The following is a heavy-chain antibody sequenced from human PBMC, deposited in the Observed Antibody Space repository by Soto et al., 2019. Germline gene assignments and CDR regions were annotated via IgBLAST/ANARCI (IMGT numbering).Heavy chain of an antibody. D-gene: IGHD6-19*01. CDR2: VHHTGAT. V-gene: IGHV4-38-2*01. Sequence: SETLSLTCAVSGFSISRDYYWGWIRQPPGRGLEWIGNVHHTGATDYTPSLRTRVTISLDTSKNQFSLNLNSVTAADTAVYYCARVAGSGWYDAWGQGTLVTVSS. CDR1: GFSISRDYY. J-gene: IGHJ5*02. CDR3: ARVAGSGWYDA.